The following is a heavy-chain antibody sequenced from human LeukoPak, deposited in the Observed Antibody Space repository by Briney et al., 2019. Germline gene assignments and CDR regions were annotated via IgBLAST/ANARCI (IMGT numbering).Heavy chain of an antibody. CDR2: IKQDGSEK. D-gene: IGHD2-2*01. Sequence: GGSLRLSCAASGFTFSSYAMSWVRQAPGKGLEWVANIKQDGSEKYYVDSVKGRFTISRDNAKNSLYLQMNSLRAEDTAVYYCARDRGYCSSTSCYQHSLPPDYWGQGTLVTVSS. J-gene: IGHJ4*02. CDR1: GFTFSSYA. CDR3: ARDRGYCSSTSCYQHSLPPDY. V-gene: IGHV3-7*01.